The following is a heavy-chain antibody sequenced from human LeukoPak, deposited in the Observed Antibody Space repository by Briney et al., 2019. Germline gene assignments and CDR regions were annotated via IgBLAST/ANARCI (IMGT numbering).Heavy chain of an antibody. D-gene: IGHD6-13*01. CDR1: GFTFSSYA. CDR3: AKDKRTDYSGSWYKGGAFDI. J-gene: IGHJ3*02. V-gene: IGHV3-23*01. CDR2: ISGSGGST. Sequence: GGSLRLSCAASGFTFSSYAMSWVRQAPGKGLEWVSAISGSGGSTYYADSVKGRFTISRDNSKNTLYLQMNSLRAEDTAVYYCAKDKRTDYSGSWYKGGAFDIWGQGTMVTVSS.